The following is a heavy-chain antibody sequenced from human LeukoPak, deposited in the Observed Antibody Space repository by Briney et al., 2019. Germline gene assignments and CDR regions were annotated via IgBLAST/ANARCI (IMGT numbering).Heavy chain of an antibody. J-gene: IGHJ4*02. CDR2: IYNSGST. Sequence: SETLSLTCTVSGGSIRSYYWSWIRQPPGKGLEWIGYIYNSGSTNYNPSLKSRVTMSVDTSKNQFSLKLSSVTAADTAVYYCARDKYYYGSGRLYFDYWGQGTLVTVPS. CDR3: ARDKYYYGSGRLYFDY. V-gene: IGHV4-59*12. D-gene: IGHD3-10*01. CDR1: GGSIRSYY.